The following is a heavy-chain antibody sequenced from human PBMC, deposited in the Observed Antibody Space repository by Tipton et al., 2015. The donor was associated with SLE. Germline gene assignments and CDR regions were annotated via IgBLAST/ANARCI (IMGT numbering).Heavy chain of an antibody. D-gene: IGHD6-25*01. CDR2: MNPNRGNT. J-gene: IGHJ1*01. V-gene: IGHV1-8*01. CDR3: ARLFKGYSSGRTEYCQH. Sequence: QSGAEVKKPGASVKVSCKASGYTFTSYDINWVRQATGQGLGWMGRMNPNRGNTGCAQKFQGRVTMTRNTSISTAYMELSSLRSEDTAVYYCARLFKGYSSGRTEYCQHWGQSTLVTVPS. CDR1: GYTFTSYD.